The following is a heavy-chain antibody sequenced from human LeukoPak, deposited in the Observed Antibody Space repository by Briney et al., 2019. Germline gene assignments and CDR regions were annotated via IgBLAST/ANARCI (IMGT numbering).Heavy chain of an antibody. CDR2: INPSGGST. D-gene: IGHD3-22*01. J-gene: IGHJ4*02. Sequence: ASVKVSCKASGYTFTSYYMHWVRQAPGQGLEWMGIINPSGGSTSYAQKFQGRVTTTRDTSTSTVYMELSSLRSEDTAVYYCAREGPRSYDSSGYYPDYWGQGTLVTVSS. V-gene: IGHV1-46*01. CDR3: AREGPRSYDSSGYYPDY. CDR1: GYTFTSYY.